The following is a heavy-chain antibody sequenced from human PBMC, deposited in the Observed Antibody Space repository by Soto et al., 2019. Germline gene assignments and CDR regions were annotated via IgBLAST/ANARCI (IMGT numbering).Heavy chain of an antibody. V-gene: IGHV3-23*01. J-gene: IGHJ5*02. Sequence: GGSRRLSCAASGFTFSTHAMCWVRQAPGKGLEWVSSISSGGTTTFYSASVEGRFTISRDTSKNTLYLQMNSLRADDTAVYYCVRERGSIGCCFGRKVDPCGQGTQAT. CDR3: VRERGSIGCCFGRKVDP. D-gene: IGHD2-15*01. CDR2: ISSGGTTT. CDR1: GFTFSTHA.